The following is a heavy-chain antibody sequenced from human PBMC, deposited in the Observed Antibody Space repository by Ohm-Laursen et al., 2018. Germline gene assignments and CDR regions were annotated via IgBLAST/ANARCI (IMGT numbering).Heavy chain of an antibody. CDR3: ARGTADSSGYYHDY. CDR1: GFSFRSYG. V-gene: IGHV3-33*01. CDR2: IWNDGSYK. J-gene: IGHJ4*02. Sequence: SLRLSCSASGFSFRSYGMHWVRQAPGKGLEWVALIWNDGSYKYYADSVKGRFTISRDNSKNTLYLQMNSLRAEDTAVYYCARGTADSSGYYHDYWGQGTLVTVSS. D-gene: IGHD3-22*01.